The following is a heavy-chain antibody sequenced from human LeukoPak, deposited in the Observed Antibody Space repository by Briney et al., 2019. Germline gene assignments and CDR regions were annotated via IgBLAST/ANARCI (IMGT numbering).Heavy chain of an antibody. Sequence: SETLSLTCTVSGGSISSGDYYWSWIRQPPGKGLEWIGYIYYSGSTYYNPSLKSRVTISVDTSKNQFSLKLSSVTAADTAVYYCARGTAYCSGGSCSTHGWFDPWGQGTLVTVSS. CDR3: ARGTAYCSGGSCSTHGWFDP. CDR1: GGSISSGDYY. D-gene: IGHD2-15*01. CDR2: IYYSGST. J-gene: IGHJ5*02. V-gene: IGHV4-30-4*08.